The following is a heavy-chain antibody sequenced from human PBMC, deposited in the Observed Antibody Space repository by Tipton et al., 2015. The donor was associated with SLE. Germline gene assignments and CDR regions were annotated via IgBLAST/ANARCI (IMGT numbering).Heavy chain of an antibody. J-gene: IGHJ4*02. Sequence: TLSLTCTVSGGSISSSSYYWSWIRQPPGKGLEWIGYIYYSGSTNYNPPLKSRVTISVDTSKNQFSLKLSSVTAADTAVYYCARVDTAMVAYDYWGQGTLVTVSS. CDR2: IYYSGST. CDR3: ARVDTAMVAYDY. D-gene: IGHD5-18*01. CDR1: GGSISSSSYY. V-gene: IGHV4-61*01.